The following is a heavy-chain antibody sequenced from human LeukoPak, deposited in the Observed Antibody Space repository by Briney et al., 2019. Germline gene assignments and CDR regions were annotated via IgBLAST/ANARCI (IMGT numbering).Heavy chain of an antibody. CDR3: AKQVVPAAIQRPSYINRFDP. CDR1: GRSISSSSYY. J-gene: IGHJ5*02. V-gene: IGHV4-39*01. D-gene: IGHD2-2*02. CDR2: NYYSGST. Sequence: SQTLSLTCTVSGRSISSSSYYWGWIRQPPGKGLELIESNYYSGSTYYNPSLKSRVTISVDTSKNQFSLKLSSVPAADTAVYYCAKQVVPAAIQRPSYINRFDPWGQGTLVTVSS.